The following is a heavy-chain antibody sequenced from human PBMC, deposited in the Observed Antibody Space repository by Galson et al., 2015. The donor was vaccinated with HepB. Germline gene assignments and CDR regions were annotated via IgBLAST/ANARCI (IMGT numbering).Heavy chain of an antibody. V-gene: IGHV1-8*01. D-gene: IGHD3-22*01. CDR1: GYTFTSYD. CDR2: MNPDSGNT. Sequence: SVKVSCKASGYTFTSYDINWVRQATGQGLEWMGWMNPDSGNTAYAQKFQGRVTMTRDTSINTAYMELSSLRSEDTAVYYCVCFYDRSVTRNHEGAFDIWGQGTMFTVSS. CDR3: VCFYDRSVTRNHEGAFDI. J-gene: IGHJ3*02.